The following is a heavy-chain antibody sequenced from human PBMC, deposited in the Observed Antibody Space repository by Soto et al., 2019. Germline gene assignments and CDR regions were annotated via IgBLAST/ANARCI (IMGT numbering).Heavy chain of an antibody. Sequence: PSETLSLTCAVYGGSFSGYYWSWIRQPPGKGLEWIGEINHSGSTNYNPSLKSRVTISVDTSKNQFSLKLSSVTAADTAVHYCARELNWNYFRNNWFDPWGQGTLVTVSS. CDR2: INHSGST. V-gene: IGHV4-34*01. CDR3: ARELNWNYFRNNWFDP. J-gene: IGHJ5*02. CDR1: GGSFSGYY. D-gene: IGHD1-7*01.